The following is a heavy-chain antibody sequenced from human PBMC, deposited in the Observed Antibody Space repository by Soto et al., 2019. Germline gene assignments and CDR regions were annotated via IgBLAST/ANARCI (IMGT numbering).Heavy chain of an antibody. CDR2: ISGSGGST. D-gene: IGHD3-3*01. Sequence: PGGSLRLSCAASGFTFISYAIIFFGQAPLKGREWVSAISGSGGSTYNADSVKGRFTISRDNSKNTLYLQMNSLRAEDTAVYYCAKFFSAHDFWSGYYDYWGQGTLVTVSS. V-gene: IGHV3-23*01. J-gene: IGHJ4*02. CDR3: AKFFSAHDFWSGYYDY. CDR1: GFTFISYA.